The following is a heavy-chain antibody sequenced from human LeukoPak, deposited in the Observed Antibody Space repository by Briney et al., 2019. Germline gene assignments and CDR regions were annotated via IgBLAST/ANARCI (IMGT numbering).Heavy chain of an antibody. CDR1: GYTFTGYY. Sequence: GASVKVSCKASGYTFTGYYMHWVRQAPGQGLEWMGWINPNSGGTNYAQKSQGRVTMTRDTSISTAYMELSRLRSDDTAVYYCASVPLRFLEWFPFDYWGQGTLVTVSS. V-gene: IGHV1-2*02. CDR3: ASVPLRFLEWFPFDY. CDR2: INPNSGGT. J-gene: IGHJ4*02. D-gene: IGHD3-3*01.